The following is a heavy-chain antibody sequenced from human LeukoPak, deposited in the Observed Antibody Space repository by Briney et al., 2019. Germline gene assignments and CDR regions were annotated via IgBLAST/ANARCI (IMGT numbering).Heavy chain of an antibody. D-gene: IGHD4-17*01. CDR2: INQDGSQK. V-gene: IGHV3-7*04. J-gene: IGHJ4*02. CDR1: GFTFSDHW. Sequence: GGALRLSCAASGFTFSDHWMSWVRQAPGKGLEWVAHINQDGSQKYYMDSVKGRFTISRDNAENSLYLQMHSLRADDTGLYYCARGHYGRDYWGQGTLVTVSS. CDR3: ARGHYGRDY.